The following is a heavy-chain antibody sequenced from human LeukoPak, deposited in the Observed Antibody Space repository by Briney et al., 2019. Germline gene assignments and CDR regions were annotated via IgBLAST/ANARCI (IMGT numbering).Heavy chain of an antibody. CDR2: ISYGGSNK. CDR1: GFTFSSYA. J-gene: IGHJ4*02. D-gene: IGHD6-13*01. V-gene: IGHV3-30*04. Sequence: GGSLRLSCAASGFTFSSYAMHWVRQAPGKGLEWVAVISYGGSNKYYADSVKGRFTISRDNSKNTLYLQMNSLRAEDTAVYYCARGKQLVLDYWGQGTLVTVSS. CDR3: ARGKQLVLDY.